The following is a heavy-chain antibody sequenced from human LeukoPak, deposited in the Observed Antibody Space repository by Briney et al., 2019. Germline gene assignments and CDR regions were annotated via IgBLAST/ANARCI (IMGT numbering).Heavy chain of an antibody. CDR1: GFTFSDYY. V-gene: IGHV3-11*06. D-gene: IGHD6-13*01. J-gene: IGHJ3*02. CDR2: ISSSSSYT. Sequence: PGGSLRLSCAASGFTFSDYYMSWVRQAPGKGLEWVSYISSSSSYTNYADSVKGRFTISRDNAKNSLYLQMNSLRAEDTAVYYCARGLSSGSWFYAFDIWGQGTMVTVSS. CDR3: ARGLSSGSWFYAFDI.